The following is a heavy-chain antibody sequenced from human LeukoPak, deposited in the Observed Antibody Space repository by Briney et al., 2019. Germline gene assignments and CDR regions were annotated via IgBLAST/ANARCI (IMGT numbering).Heavy chain of an antibody. J-gene: IGHJ6*02. CDR1: GFTFNNYG. D-gene: IGHD6-19*01. CDR3: AKISSAWEILYYDMDV. V-gene: IGHV3-30*18. CDR2: ISYDGDNK. Sequence: GRSLTLSCAASGFTFNNYGIHWVHRAPGKGLERVAVISYDGDNKYYADSLKGRFTISRDNSKNTLFLQMHNLRAEDTAVYYCAKISSAWEILYYDMDVWGQGTTVTVSS.